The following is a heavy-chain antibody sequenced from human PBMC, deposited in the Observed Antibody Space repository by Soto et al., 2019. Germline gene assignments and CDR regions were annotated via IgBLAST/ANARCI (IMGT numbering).Heavy chain of an antibody. CDR1: VYSFTSYW. V-gene: IGHV5-51*01. Sequence: GESLKISCKASVYSFTSYWIGWVRQMPGKGLEWMGIIYPGDSNTRYSPSFQGQVTISADKSISTAYLQWSSLKASDSAMYLCARQGYCSSTSCYTVDYWGQGTLVTVSS. CDR2: IYPGDSNT. J-gene: IGHJ4*02. D-gene: IGHD2-2*02. CDR3: ARQGYCSSTSCYTVDY.